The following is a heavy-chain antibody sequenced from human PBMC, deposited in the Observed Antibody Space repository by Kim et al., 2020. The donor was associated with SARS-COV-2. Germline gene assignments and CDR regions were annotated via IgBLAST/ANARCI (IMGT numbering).Heavy chain of an antibody. CDR2: IKRDGSEK. CDR3: TSCGAGNY. J-gene: IGHJ4*02. D-gene: IGHD6-13*01. V-gene: IGHV3-7*01. CDR1: GFTFTNYW. Sequence: GGSLRLSCAASGFTFTNYWMSWVRQAPGKGLEWVANIKRDGSEKYYVDSVRGRFTISRDNDQNSLFLQMNSLRVEDTAVYYCTSCGAGNYCGPGTLVTVSS.